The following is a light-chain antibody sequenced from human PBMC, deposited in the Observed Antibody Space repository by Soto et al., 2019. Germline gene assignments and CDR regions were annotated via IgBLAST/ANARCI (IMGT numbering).Light chain of an antibody. CDR3: QQYGSSPWA. V-gene: IGKV3-20*01. Sequence: EIVLTQSPGTLSLSPGERATLSCRASQSVSSSYLAWYQQKPGQAPRLLIYVASSRATGIPDRFSGSGSGTDFTLTISRLEPEDLAVYYCQQYGSSPWAFGQGTKVEIK. CDR2: VAS. CDR1: QSVSSSY. J-gene: IGKJ1*01.